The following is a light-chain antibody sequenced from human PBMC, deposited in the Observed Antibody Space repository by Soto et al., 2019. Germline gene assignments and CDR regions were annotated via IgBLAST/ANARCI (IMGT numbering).Light chain of an antibody. CDR3: QQYVWSPGN. V-gene: IGKV3-20*01. CDR2: STS. J-gene: IGKJ2*01. CDR1: QHVDSNY. Sequence: IVLTQSPGALSLSPGETATLSCRASQHVDSNYVAWYKQTPGQPPRLLIRSTSFRATGVPDRFSGSGSGTDFTLTISTLEPEDLGVYYCQQYVWSPGNFGLGTKLEIK.